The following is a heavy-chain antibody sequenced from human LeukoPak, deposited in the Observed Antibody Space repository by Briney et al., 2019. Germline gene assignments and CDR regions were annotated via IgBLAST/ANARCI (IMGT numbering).Heavy chain of an antibody. CDR3: ARENYYDSSGYYYSGAFDI. J-gene: IGHJ3*02. CDR1: GFTVSSNY. V-gene: IGHV3-53*01. CDR2: IYSGGST. D-gene: IGHD3-22*01. Sequence: PGGSLRLSCAASGFTVSSNYMSWVRQAPGKGLEWVSVIYSGGSTYYADSVKGRFTISRDNSKNTLYLQMNSLRAEDTAVYYCARENYYDSSGYYYSGAFDIWGQGTMVTVSS.